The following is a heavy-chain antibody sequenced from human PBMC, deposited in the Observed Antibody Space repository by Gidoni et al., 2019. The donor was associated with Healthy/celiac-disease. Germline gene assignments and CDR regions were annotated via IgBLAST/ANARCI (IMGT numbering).Heavy chain of an antibody. J-gene: IGHJ4*02. V-gene: IGHV1-2*02. CDR3: ARLLTVTTADFDY. CDR2: INPNSSGT. CDR1: GCSFTGYY. Sequence: QVQLVQSGAAVKKPGASVEGSCKASGCSFTGYYTHWGRQAPGQGLEWMGWINPNSSGTNYAQKFQGRVTMARDTSISTAYMELSRLRSDDTAVYASARLLTVTTADFDYWGQGTLVTVSS. D-gene: IGHD4-17*01.